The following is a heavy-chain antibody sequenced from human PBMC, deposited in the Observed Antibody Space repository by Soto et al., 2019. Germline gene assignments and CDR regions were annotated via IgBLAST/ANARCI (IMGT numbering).Heavy chain of an antibody. CDR2: IYYSGST. J-gene: IGHJ3*02. Sequence: LSLTCTVSGGSISSSSYYWGWIRQPPGKGLEWIGSIYYSGSTYYNPSLKSRVTISVDTSKNQFSLKLSSVTAADTAVYYCARQGGYTARPNDAFDIWGQGTMVTVSS. D-gene: IGHD1-26*01. CDR3: ARQGGYTARPNDAFDI. CDR1: GGSISSSSYY. V-gene: IGHV4-39*01.